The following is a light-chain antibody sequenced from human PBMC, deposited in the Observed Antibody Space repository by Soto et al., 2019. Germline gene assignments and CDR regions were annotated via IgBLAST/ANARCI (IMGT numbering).Light chain of an antibody. J-gene: IGKJ4*01. CDR2: DAS. CDR1: QSVSSY. Sequence: EIVLTQSPATLSLSPGERATLSCRASQSVSSYLAWYQQKPGQAPRLLIYDASNMATGIPARFSGSGSGTDFTLPIISLEPEDFAVYYCQQRSNWPPALTFGGGTKVEIK. CDR3: QQRSNWPPALT. V-gene: IGKV3-11*01.